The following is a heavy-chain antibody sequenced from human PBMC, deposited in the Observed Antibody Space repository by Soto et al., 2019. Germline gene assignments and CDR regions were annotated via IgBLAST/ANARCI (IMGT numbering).Heavy chain of an antibody. CDR3: AFFFQAEDGIRYVRSVSAFLLNRSSDL. D-gene: IGHD3-10*02. Sequence: VSKDKGTGLEWVSLIQSGGTTYYADSVKGRFTISRDTSENTLHLQMDSLRVEDTAVYYCAFFFQAEDGIRYVRSVSAFLLNRSSDL. CDR2: IQSGGTT. V-gene: IGHV3-66*01. J-gene: IGHJ2*01.